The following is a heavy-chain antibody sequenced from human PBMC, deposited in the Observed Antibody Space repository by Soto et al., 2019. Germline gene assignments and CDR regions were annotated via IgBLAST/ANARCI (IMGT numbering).Heavy chain of an antibody. V-gene: IGHV4-59*01. Sequence: SETLSLTCTVSGVFIKNFYWSWIRQPPGKGLEWIGYVYDSGSTNYNPSLKSRVTISVDRSKNQFSLKLTSVTAADTAVYYCARDRALYDSNGLYFDLWGQGTLVTVSS. D-gene: IGHD3-22*01. CDR3: ARDRALYDSNGLYFDL. CDR1: GVFIKNFY. J-gene: IGHJ4*02. CDR2: VYDSGST.